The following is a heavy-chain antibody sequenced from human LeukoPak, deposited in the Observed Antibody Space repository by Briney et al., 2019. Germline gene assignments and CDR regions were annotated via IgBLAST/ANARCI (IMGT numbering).Heavy chain of an antibody. Sequence: AETLSLTCIVSGGSISSSTYYWGWIRQPPGKGLEWIGSIYYDGSTYYNPSLKSRGTISVDTSKNQVSLRLRSVTAADTAVYYCARAGHWGSYYYGGSGYSDAFDIWGQGTMVTVSS. D-gene: IGHD3-22*01. CDR1: GGSISSSTYY. V-gene: IGHV4-39*07. CDR3: ARAGHWGSYYYGGSGYSDAFDI. J-gene: IGHJ3*02. CDR2: IYYDGST.